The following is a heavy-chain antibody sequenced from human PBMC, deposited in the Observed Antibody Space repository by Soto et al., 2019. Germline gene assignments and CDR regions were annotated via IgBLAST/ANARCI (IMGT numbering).Heavy chain of an antibody. V-gene: IGHV4-59*01. CDR1: GDFTSSYY. J-gene: IGHJ4*02. CDR3: ARGKCGYYPYFAN. Sequence: NPSETLSLTSTVSGDFTSSYYWSWIRQPPGKGLEWIGYVYYSGRTHYNPSLKGGVTISVDTSQKQFSVKLRSVTDLESGVYFYARGKCGYYPYFANWGQGTLVTVSS. D-gene: IGHD3-22*01. CDR2: VYYSGRT.